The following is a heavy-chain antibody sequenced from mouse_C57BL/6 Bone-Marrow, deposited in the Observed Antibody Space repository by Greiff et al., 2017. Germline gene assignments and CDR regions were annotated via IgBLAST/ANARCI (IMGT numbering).Heavy chain of an antibody. D-gene: IGHD2-10*01. Sequence: VQLQESGAELVKPGASVKLSCKASGYTFTSYWMHWVKQRPGQGLEWIGMIHPNSGSTNYNEKFKSKATLTVDKSSSTAYMQLSSLTSEDSAVYYCARRLLRDYWGQGTTLTVSS. J-gene: IGHJ2*01. CDR1: GYTFTSYW. V-gene: IGHV1-64*01. CDR2: IHPNSGST. CDR3: ARRLLRDY.